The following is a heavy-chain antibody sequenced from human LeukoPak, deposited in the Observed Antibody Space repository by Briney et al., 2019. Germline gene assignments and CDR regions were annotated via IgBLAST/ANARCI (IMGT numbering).Heavy chain of an antibody. J-gene: IGHJ4*02. CDR2: INHSGST. CDR1: GGSFSGYY. CDR3: ARGAITGFDY. D-gene: IGHD2-8*02. Sequence: SETLSLTCTVSGGSFSGYYWSWIRQPPGKGLEWIGEINHSGSTNYNPSLKSRVTISVDTSKNQFSLKLSSVTAAGTAVYYCARGAITGFDYWGQGTLVTVSS. V-gene: IGHV4-34*01.